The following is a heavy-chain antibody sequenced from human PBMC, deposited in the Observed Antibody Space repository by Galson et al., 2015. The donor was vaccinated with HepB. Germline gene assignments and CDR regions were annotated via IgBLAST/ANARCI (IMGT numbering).Heavy chain of an antibody. V-gene: IGHV5-51*01. CDR2: IYPGDSDT. Sequence: QSGAEVKKPGESLKISCKGSGYSFTSYWIGWVRQRPGKGLEWMGIIYPGDSDTTYSPSFQGQVTISVDKSINTAYLHWSSLKASDTAMFYCARLVSSGYFYWGQGTLITVSS. CDR3: ARLVSSGYFY. J-gene: IGHJ4*02. D-gene: IGHD3-22*01. CDR1: GYSFTSYW.